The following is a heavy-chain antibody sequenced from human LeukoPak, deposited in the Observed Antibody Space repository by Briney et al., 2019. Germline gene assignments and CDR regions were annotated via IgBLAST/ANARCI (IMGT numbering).Heavy chain of an antibody. CDR3: ARDWEYCSSTSCSEPFDY. V-gene: IGHV3-7*01. Sequence: GGSLRLSCAASGFTFSNYWMSWVRQAPGKGLEWVANIKQDGSEKYYVNSVKGRFTISRDNAKNSLYLQMNSLRAEDTAVYYCARDWEYCSSTSCSEPFDYWGQGTLVTVSS. CDR1: GFTFSNYW. CDR2: IKQDGSEK. J-gene: IGHJ4*02. D-gene: IGHD2-2*01.